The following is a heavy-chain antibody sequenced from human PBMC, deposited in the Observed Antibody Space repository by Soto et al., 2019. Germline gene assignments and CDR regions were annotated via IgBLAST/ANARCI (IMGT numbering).Heavy chain of an antibody. Sequence: GGSLRLSCAASGFTFSSFEMNWVRQAPDKGLEWASYISSSGSIIKFADSVKGRFTISRDNAKRSLFLQMNSLRAEDTAVYYCAKATAITGGAFEIYGQGTLVTVSS. CDR3: AKATAITGGAFEI. D-gene: IGHD5-12*01. J-gene: IGHJ3*02. V-gene: IGHV3-48*03. CDR2: ISSSGSII. CDR1: GFTFSSFE.